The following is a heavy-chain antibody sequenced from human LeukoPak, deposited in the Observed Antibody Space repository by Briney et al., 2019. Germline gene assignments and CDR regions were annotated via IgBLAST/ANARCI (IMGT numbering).Heavy chain of an antibody. V-gene: IGHV4-61*05. Sequence: PSETLSLTCTVSGGSISSSSYYWSWIRQPPGKGLEWIGYIYHSGSTNYNPSLKSRVTISVDTSKNQFSLKLSSVTAADTAVYYCARHLNFYDSSGYYAYWGQGTLVTVSS. J-gene: IGHJ4*02. CDR3: ARHLNFYDSSGYYAY. CDR1: GGSISSSSYY. CDR2: IYHSGST. D-gene: IGHD3-22*01.